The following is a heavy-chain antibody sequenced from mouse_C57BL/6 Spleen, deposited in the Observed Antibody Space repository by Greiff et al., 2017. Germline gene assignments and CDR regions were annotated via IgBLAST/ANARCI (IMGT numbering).Heavy chain of an antibody. Sequence: EVKLVESGGGLVQPGGSLKLSCAASGFTFSDYYMYWVRQTPEKRLEWVAYISNGGGSTYYPDTVKGRFTISRDNAKNTLYLQMRRLKSEDTAMYYCARRPHYYGSTSYAMDYWGQGTSVTVSS. CDR2: ISNGGGST. D-gene: IGHD1-1*01. J-gene: IGHJ4*01. CDR3: ARRPHYYGSTSYAMDY. V-gene: IGHV5-12*01. CDR1: GFTFSDYY.